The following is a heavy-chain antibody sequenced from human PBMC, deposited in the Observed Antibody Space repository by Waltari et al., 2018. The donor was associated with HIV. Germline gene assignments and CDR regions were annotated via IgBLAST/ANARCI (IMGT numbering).Heavy chain of an antibody. CDR1: GYSIRRGYY. D-gene: IGHD3-22*01. CDR2: IHHSGSY. Sequence: QVQLQESGPGLVKSSETLSLTCAVPGYSIRRGYYWGWIRQPPGKGLEWIGTIHHSGSYYYNPSLKSRVTISVDTSKNHFSLKLSSVTAADTAVYYCARNTYYERSGYDFWGQGYLVTVSS. V-gene: IGHV4-38-2*01. CDR3: ARNTYYERSGYDF. J-gene: IGHJ4*02.